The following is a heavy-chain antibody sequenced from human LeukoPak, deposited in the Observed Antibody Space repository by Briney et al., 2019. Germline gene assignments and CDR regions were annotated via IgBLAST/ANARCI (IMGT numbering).Heavy chain of an antibody. CDR3: ATVGYYDSSGYYDY. J-gene: IGHJ4*02. CDR2: FDPEDGET. Sequence: ASVKVSCKVSGYTLTELSMHWVRQAPGKGLEWMGGFDPEDGETIYAQTFQGRVTMTEDTSTDTAYMELSSLRSEDTAVHYCATVGYYDSSGYYDYWGQGTLVTVSS. V-gene: IGHV1-24*01. D-gene: IGHD3-22*01. CDR1: GYTLTELS.